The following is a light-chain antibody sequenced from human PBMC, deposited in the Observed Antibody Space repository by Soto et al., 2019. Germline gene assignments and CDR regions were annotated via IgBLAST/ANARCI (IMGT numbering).Light chain of an antibody. CDR2: GAS. CDR3: EQYSNWPLT. J-gene: IGKJ4*01. Sequence: EIVMTQSPATLSVSPGEGATLSCRASQSVSSNLAWYQQKPGQAPRLLIFGASTRATGIPARFSGSGSGAESSLTISALQFEDFAIYYCEQYSNWPLTFGGGSKVGIK. CDR1: QSVSSN. V-gene: IGKV3-15*01.